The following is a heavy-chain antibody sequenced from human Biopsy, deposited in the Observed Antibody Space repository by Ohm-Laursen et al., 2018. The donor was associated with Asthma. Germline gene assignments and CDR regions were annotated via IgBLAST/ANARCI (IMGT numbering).Heavy chain of an antibody. J-gene: IGHJ4*02. CDR2: ISYDGSNK. Sequence: SLRLSCTASGFTFSTYAMHWVRQAPGKGLEWVAVISYDGSNKYYADSVKGRFAISRDNSKNTLYLQMNSLRGDDTAVYYCARDMNRDGWYFDYWGQGTLVTVSS. CDR1: GFTFSTYA. CDR3: ARDMNRDGWYFDY. V-gene: IGHV3-30*09. D-gene: IGHD6-19*01.